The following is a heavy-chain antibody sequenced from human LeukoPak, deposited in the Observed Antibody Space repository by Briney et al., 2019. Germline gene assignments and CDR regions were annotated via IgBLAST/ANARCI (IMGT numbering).Heavy chain of an antibody. J-gene: IGHJ6*03. CDR2: ISSSGSTI. CDR3: ARDSLPRVDTAMDPYYYYMDV. D-gene: IGHD5-18*01. V-gene: IGHV3-11*01. CDR1: GGSFSDYY. Sequence: LSLTCAVYGGSFSDYYMSWIRQAPGKGLEWVSYISSSGSTIYYADSVKGRFTISRDNAKNSLYLQMNSLRAEDTAVYYCARDSLPRVDTAMDPYYYYMDVWGKGTTVTISS.